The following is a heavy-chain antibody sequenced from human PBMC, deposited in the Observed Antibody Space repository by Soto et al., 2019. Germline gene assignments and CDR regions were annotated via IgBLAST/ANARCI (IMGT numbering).Heavy chain of an antibody. D-gene: IGHD2-2*02. CDR2: IYYSGST. Sequence: QVQLQESGPGLVKPSQTLSLTCTVSGGSISSGGYYWSWIRQHPGKGLEWIGYIYYSGSTYYNPSLKSRVTISVDTYKNQFPLKLSSVTAADTAVYYCAREAPLGYCSSTSCYTRAFDIWGQGTMVTVSS. CDR3: AREAPLGYCSSTSCYTRAFDI. J-gene: IGHJ3*02. CDR1: GGSISSGGYY. V-gene: IGHV4-31*03.